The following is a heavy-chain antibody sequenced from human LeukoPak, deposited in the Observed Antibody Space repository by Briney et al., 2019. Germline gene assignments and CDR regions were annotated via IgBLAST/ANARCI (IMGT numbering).Heavy chain of an antibody. V-gene: IGHV1-69*04. Sequence: ASVNVFCKASGGTFSSYTISWVRQAPGQGLEWMGRIIPILGIANYAQKFQGRVTMTTDTSTSTAYMELRSLRSDDTAVYYCARDGSGTWLDPWGQGTLVTVSS. D-gene: IGHD3-10*01. CDR3: ARDGSGTWLDP. CDR2: IIPILGIA. CDR1: GGTFSSYT. J-gene: IGHJ5*02.